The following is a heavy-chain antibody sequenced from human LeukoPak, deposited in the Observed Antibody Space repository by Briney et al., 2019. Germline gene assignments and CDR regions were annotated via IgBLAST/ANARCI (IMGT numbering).Heavy chain of an antibody. D-gene: IGHD2-2*02. CDR2: IYSGGST. V-gene: IGHV3-53*01. CDR3: ARVRGDCSSTSCYTGDAFDI. Sequence: GGSLRLSCAASGFTVSSNYMSWVRQAPGKGLEWVSVIYSGGSTYYADSVKGRFTISRDNSKNTLYLQMNSLRAEDTAVYYCARVRGDCSSTSCYTGDAFDIWGQGTMVTVSS. CDR1: GFTVSSNY. J-gene: IGHJ3*02.